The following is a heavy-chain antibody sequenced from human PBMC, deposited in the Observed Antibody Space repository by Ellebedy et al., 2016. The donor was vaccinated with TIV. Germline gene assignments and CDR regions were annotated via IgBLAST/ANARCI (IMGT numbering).Heavy chain of an antibody. CDR3: ASSYYGAGSYKD. J-gene: IGHJ4*02. V-gene: IGHV4-59*11. CDR1: GDAISARY. CDR2: IYYSGST. D-gene: IGHD3-10*01. Sequence: PGGSLRLSCTVSGDAISARYWSWIRQPPGKGLEWIGYIYYSGSTNYNPSLKSRVTISMDRAKNQFSLKLTSVTAADTAVYYCASSYYGAGSYKDWGQGALVTVSS.